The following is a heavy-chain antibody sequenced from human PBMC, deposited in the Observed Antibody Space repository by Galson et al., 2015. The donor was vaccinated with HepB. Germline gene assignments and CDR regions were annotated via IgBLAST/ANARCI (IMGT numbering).Heavy chain of an antibody. CDR1: GGSISSGGYS. CDR3: ARAYYYDSSGYWDAFDI. CDR2: IYHGGST. Sequence: TCAVSGGSISSGGYSWSWIRQPPGKGLEWIGYIYHGGSTDYNPSLKSRVTISVDRSKNQFSLKLSSVTAADTAVYYCARAYYYDSSGYWDAFDIWGQGTMVTVSS. J-gene: IGHJ3*02. V-gene: IGHV4-30-2*01. D-gene: IGHD3-22*01.